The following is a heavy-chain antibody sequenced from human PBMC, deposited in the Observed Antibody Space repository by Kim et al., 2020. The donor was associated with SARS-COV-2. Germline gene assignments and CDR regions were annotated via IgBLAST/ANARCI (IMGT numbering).Heavy chain of an antibody. CDR3: ASSFHYGDANYYYYGMDV. D-gene: IGHD4-17*01. CDR2: INPSGGST. V-gene: IGHV1-46*01. CDR1: GYTFTSYY. Sequence: ASVKVSCKASGYTFTSYYMHWVRQAPGQGLEWMGIINPSGGSTSYAQKFQGRVTMTRDTSTSTVYMELSSLRSEDTAVYYCASSFHYGDANYYYYGMDVWGQGTTVTVSS. J-gene: IGHJ6*02.